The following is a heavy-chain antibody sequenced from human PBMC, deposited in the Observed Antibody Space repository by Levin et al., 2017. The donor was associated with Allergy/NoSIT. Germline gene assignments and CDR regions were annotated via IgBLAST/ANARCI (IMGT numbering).Heavy chain of an antibody. CDR2: TRNKANKYTT. V-gene: IGHV3-72*01. Sequence: GESLKISCAASGFTFSDHYIDWVRQAPGKGLEWVGRTRNKANKYTTEYAASVKGRFTISRDDSKNSLFLQMNSLKTEDTAVYYCARSPVGTTPFDYWGQGTLVTVSS. CDR1: GFTFSDHY. CDR3: ARSPVGTTPFDY. D-gene: IGHD1-26*01. J-gene: IGHJ4*02.